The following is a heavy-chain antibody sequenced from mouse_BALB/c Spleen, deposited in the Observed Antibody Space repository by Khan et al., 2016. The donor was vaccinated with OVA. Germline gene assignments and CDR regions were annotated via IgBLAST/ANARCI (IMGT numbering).Heavy chain of an antibody. CDR1: GYTFTSYT. CDR3: AREGAYYGNDGWFAY. Sequence: VELVESGAELARPGASVKMSCKASGYTFTSYTMHWVKQRPGQGLEWIGYINPSSGYTNYNQKFKDKATLTAAKSSSTVYMQLSSLTSEDSAVYYCAREGAYYGNDGWFAYWGQGTLVTVSA. CDR2: INPSSGYT. D-gene: IGHD2-14*01. J-gene: IGHJ3*01. V-gene: IGHV1-4*01.